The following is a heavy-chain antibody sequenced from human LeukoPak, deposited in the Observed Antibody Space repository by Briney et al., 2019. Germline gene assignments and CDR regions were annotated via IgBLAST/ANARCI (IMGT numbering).Heavy chain of an antibody. D-gene: IGHD6-13*01. CDR2: IYYSGST. J-gene: IGHJ6*03. CDR1: GGSISSSSYY. Sequence: SETLSLTCTVSGGSISSSSYYWGWIRPPPGKGLEWIGSIYYSGSTYYNPSLKSRVTISVDTSKNHFSLKLSSVTAADTAVYYCARHCSSWSHYYYYMDVWGKGTAVTVSS. V-gene: IGHV4-39*01. CDR3: ARHCSSWSHYYYYMDV.